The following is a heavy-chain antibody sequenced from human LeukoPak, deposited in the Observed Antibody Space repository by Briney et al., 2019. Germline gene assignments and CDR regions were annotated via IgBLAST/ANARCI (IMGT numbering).Heavy chain of an antibody. CDR3: ARPKHQTYGGIPEDLGY. CDR1: GYTFTSYA. V-gene: IGHV7-4-1*02. J-gene: IGHJ4*02. CDR2: INTNTGNP. D-gene: IGHD4-23*01. Sequence: ASVKVSCKASGYTFTSYAMNWVRQAPGQGLEWMGWINTNTGNPTYAQGFTGRFVFSLDTSVSTAYLQISSLKAEDTAVYYCARPKHQTYGGIPEDLGYWGQGTLVTVSS.